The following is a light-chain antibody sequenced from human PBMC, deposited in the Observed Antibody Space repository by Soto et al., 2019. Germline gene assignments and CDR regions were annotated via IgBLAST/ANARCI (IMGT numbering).Light chain of an antibody. Sequence: LVSTQSPATLSLSPGERATLSCRASQSVSSYLAWYQQKPGQAPRLLIYDASNRATGIPARFSGSGSGTDFTLTISSLEPEDFAVYYCQQRSNWPPITFGQGTRLEIK. CDR3: QQRSNWPPIT. CDR2: DAS. V-gene: IGKV3-11*01. J-gene: IGKJ5*01. CDR1: QSVSSY.